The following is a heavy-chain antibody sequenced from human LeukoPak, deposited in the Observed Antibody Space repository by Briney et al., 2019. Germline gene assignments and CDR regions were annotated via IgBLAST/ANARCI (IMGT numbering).Heavy chain of an antibody. Sequence: ASVKVSCKASGYTFTGYYMHWVRQAPGQGLEWMGWINPNSGGTNYAQKFQGRVTMTRDTSISTAYMELSRLRSDDTAVYYCARPAGDCSSTSCSWFGPWGQGTLVTVSS. CDR3: ARPAGDCSSTSCSWFGP. J-gene: IGHJ5*02. D-gene: IGHD2-2*01. CDR2: INPNSGGT. CDR1: GYTFTGYY. V-gene: IGHV1-2*02.